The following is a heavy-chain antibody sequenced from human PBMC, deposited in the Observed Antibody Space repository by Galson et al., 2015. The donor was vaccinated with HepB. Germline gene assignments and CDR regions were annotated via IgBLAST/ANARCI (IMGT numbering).Heavy chain of an antibody. CDR2: INAGNGNT. Sequence: SVKVSCKASGYSFINFVVNWVRQAPGQSLERMGWINAGNGNTKYSQKFQGRVTITRDTSASTAYMELSSLRSEDTAVYYCARDKGRNWFDPWGQGTLVTVSS. J-gene: IGHJ5*02. CDR1: GYSFINFV. CDR3: ARDKGRNWFDP. V-gene: IGHV1-3*01. D-gene: IGHD1-1*01.